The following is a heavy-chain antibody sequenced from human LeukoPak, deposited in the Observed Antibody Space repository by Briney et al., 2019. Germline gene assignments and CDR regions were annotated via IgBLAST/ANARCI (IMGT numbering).Heavy chain of an antibody. V-gene: IGHV3-23*01. D-gene: IGHD3-22*01. Sequence: GGSLRLSCAASGFTFSSYAMSWVRQAPGKGLEWVSAISGSGGSTYYADSVKGRFTISRDNSKNTLYLQMNSLRAEDTAVYYCAKEGRLKGITMIVVRLTYFDYWGQGTLVTVSS. CDR3: AKEGRLKGITMIVVRLTYFDY. J-gene: IGHJ4*02. CDR1: GFTFSSYA. CDR2: ISGSGGST.